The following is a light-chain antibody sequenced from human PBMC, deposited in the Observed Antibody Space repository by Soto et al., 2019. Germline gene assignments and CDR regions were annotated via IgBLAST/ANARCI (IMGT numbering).Light chain of an antibody. Sequence: DIQWTRSPSFMSASVGDRVITTCRASQSISNHLNWYQQKPGKAPKLLIFAASSLQSGVPSRFSGSRSGPDFTLTISSLQPEDFATYYCQQSYSSPPTFGQGTKVDIK. CDR1: QSISNH. V-gene: IGKV1-39*01. J-gene: IGKJ1*01. CDR3: QQSYSSPPT. CDR2: AAS.